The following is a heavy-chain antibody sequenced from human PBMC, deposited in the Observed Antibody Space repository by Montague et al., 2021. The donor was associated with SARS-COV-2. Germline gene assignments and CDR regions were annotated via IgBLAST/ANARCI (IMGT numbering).Heavy chain of an antibody. CDR3: ARRSPSFAGPYFDS. CDR1: GFSLSTSGVG. Sequence: VKPTQPLTLTCTFSGFSLSTSGVGVGWIRQPPGKALEWLALIYWDDDKRYSPSLKRRLTITKDTSKNQVVLTMTNMDPVDTATYYCARRSPSFAGPYFDSWGQGTLVTVSS. CDR2: IYWDDDK. V-gene: IGHV2-5*02. J-gene: IGHJ4*02. D-gene: IGHD3-16*02.